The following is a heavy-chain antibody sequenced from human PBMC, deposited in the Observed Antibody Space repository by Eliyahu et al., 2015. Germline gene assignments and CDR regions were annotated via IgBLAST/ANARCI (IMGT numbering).Heavy chain of an antibody. CDR3: ASLRGGATPFDY. J-gene: IGHJ4*02. V-gene: IGHV3-72*01. CDR1: GFXFXXXY. Sequence: EVQLVESGGGLVQPGGSLRLSCVASGFXFXXXYXDWVRQAXGKGLEXVGRGXNKANDYTTEYAASVKGRFIISRDDSKNSLYLQMNSLKTEDTAVYFCASLRGGATPFDYWGQGTLVTVSS. CDR2: GXNKANDYTT. D-gene: IGHD1-26*01.